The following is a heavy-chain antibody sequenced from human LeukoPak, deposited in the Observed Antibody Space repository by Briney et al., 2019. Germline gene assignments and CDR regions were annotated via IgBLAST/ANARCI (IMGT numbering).Heavy chain of an antibody. V-gene: IGHV3-48*04. CDR3: ARVAAAAKGLFDP. CDR2: ISSSGSTI. CDR1: GFTFSSYA. D-gene: IGHD6-13*01. J-gene: IGHJ5*02. Sequence: GGSLRLSCAASGFTFSSYAMSWVRQAPGKGLEWVSYISSSGSTIYYADSVKGRFTISRDNAKNSLYLQMNSLRAEDTAVYYCARVAAAAKGLFDPWGQGTLVTVSS.